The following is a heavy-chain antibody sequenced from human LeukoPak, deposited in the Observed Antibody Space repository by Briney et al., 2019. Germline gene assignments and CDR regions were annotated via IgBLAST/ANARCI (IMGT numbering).Heavy chain of an antibody. D-gene: IGHD2-15*01. J-gene: IGHJ6*02. CDR1: GCSISNYF. V-gene: IGHV4-59*01. CDR2: IYYSGST. Sequence: SETLSLTCTVSGCSISNYFWSWVRQPPGMGLEWVGYIYYSGSTNYNPSLKSRVTISVDTSKSQFSLKLNSVTAADTAVYYCARVGGRNYYYYGMEVWGQGTTVTVSS. CDR3: ARVGGRNYYYYGMEV.